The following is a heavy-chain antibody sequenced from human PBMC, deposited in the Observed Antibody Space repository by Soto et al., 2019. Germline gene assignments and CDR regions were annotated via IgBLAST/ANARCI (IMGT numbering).Heavy chain of an antibody. CDR1: GFTFSSYW. Sequence: EVQLVESGGGSVQPGGSLRLSCAASGFTFSSYWMHWVRQAPGKGLVWVSRINSDGSSTSYADSVKGRCTISGDNAKNTLYLEMNSLRADDTAVYYCARAYSSSRYFDYWGQGTLVTVSS. D-gene: IGHD6-13*01. CDR2: INSDGSST. V-gene: IGHV3-74*01. CDR3: ARAYSSSRYFDY. J-gene: IGHJ4*02.